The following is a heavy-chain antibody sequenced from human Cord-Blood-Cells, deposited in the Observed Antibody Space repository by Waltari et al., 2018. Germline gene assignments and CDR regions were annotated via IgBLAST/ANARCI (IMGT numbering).Heavy chain of an antibody. J-gene: IGHJ4*02. CDR3: ARGGNFNEGGFDY. CDR2: IIPILGIA. V-gene: IGHV1-69*02. CDR1: GGTFSSYT. Sequence: QVQLVHSGAEVKNPGSSVTVSCKASGGTFSSYTISWVRQAPGQGLEWMGRIIPILGIANYAQKFQGRVTITADKSTSTAYMELSSLRSEDTAVYYCARGGNFNEGGFDYWGQGTLVTVSS. D-gene: IGHD2-21*02.